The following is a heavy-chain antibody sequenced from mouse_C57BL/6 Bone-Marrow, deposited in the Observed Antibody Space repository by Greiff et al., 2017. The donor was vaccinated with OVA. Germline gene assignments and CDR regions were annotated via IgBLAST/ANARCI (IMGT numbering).Heavy chain of an antibody. J-gene: IGHJ2*01. V-gene: IGHV1-72*01. CDR2: IVPNRGGT. Sequence: QVQLQQPGAELVKPGASVKLSCKASGYTFTSYWMHWVKQRPGRGLEWIGRIVPNRGGTKSNEKLKSKATRTVDKPSSTAYMQLSSLTSEDAAVYYCARGPPNWSFDYWGQGTTLTVSS. D-gene: IGHD4-1*01. CDR1: GYTFTSYW. CDR3: ARGPPNWSFDY.